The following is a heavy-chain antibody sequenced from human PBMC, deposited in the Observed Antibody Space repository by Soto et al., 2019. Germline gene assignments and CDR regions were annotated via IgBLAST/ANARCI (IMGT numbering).Heavy chain of an antibody. CDR1: GFTFSSYA. D-gene: IGHD4-17*01. J-gene: IGHJ4*02. Sequence: PGGSLRLSCAASGFTFSSYAMHWVRQAPGKGLEWVAVISYDGSNKYYADSVKGRFTISRDNSKNTLYLQMNSLRAEDTAVYYCARPLDYGGNFDYWGQGTLVTVSS. CDR2: ISYDGSNK. CDR3: ARPLDYGGNFDY. V-gene: IGHV3-30-3*01.